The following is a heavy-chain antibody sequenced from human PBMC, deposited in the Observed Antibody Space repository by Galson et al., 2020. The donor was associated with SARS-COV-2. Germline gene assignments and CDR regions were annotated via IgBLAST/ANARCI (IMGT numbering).Heavy chain of an antibody. J-gene: IGHJ4*02. V-gene: IGHV3-23*01. D-gene: IGHD3-22*01. Sequence: GESLKISCAASLFTFRNYAMSWVRQAPGKGLEWVSGISGSGGSTNYADSVKGRLTISRDNSKNTLYLQMNSLRAEDTAIYYCAKSSSAYDTSGYLDQWGQGTLVTVSS. CDR1: LFTFRNYA. CDR2: ISGSGGST. CDR3: AKSSSAYDTSGYLDQ.